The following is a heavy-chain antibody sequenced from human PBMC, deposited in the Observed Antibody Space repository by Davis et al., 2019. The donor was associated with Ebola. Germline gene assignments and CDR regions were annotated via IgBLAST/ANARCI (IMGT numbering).Heavy chain of an antibody. V-gene: IGHV1-69*02. CDR3: ARGESDWLPSGYYFDY. D-gene: IGHD3/OR15-3a*01. CDR2: IIPILGIA. J-gene: IGHJ4*02. Sequence: AASVKVSCNASGGTFSSYTISWVRQAPGQGLEWMGRIIPILGIANYAQKFQGRVTITADKSTSTAYMELSSLRSEDTAVYYCARGESDWLPSGYYFDYWGQGTLVTVSS. CDR1: GGTFSSYT.